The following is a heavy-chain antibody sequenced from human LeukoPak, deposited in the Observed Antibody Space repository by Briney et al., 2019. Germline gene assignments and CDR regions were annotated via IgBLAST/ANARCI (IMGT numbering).Heavy chain of an antibody. D-gene: IGHD3-3*01. CDR1: GFTFSDYY. CDR2: ISSSGSTI. J-gene: IGHJ6*03. Sequence: GGSLRLSCAASGFTFSDYYMSWLRQAPGKGLEWVSYISSSGSTIYYADSVKGRFTISRDNAKNSLYLQMNSLRAKDPALFYCARRGILEWLLSRENYYYYMDVWGKGTTVTVSS. CDR3: ARRGILEWLLSRENYYYYMDV. V-gene: IGHV3-11*04.